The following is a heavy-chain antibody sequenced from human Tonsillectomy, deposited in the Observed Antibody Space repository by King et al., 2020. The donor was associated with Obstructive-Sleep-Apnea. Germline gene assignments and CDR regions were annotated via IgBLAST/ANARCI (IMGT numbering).Heavy chain of an antibody. J-gene: IGHJ4*02. CDR1: AVSISSSSYY. Sequence: QVQLQESGPGLVKPSETLPLTCSVSAVSISSSSYYWGWIRQPPGKGLEWIGSVFHSGNSYYNPSLKSRVTISVDTSKNHFSLKLNSVTAADTAVYYCARGQTYYDILTGYFKSGNRFDYWGQGTLVTVSS. CDR3: ARGQTYYDILTGYFKSGNRFDY. CDR2: VFHSGNS. V-gene: IGHV4-39*07. D-gene: IGHD3-9*01.